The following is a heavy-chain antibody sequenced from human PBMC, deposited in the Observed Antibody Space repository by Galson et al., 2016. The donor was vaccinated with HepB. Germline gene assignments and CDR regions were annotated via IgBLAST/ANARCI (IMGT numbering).Heavy chain of an antibody. CDR2: INAGNGNT. CDR3: ARGYCNVGSCYGGHEYFQH. V-gene: IGHV1-3*01. J-gene: IGHJ1*01. Sequence: SVKVSCKASGYAFTNYAMHWVRQAPGQRLEWMGWINAGNGNTKYPQKFHGRVTITRDTSASTAYMELTSLRSEDTAVYYCARGYCNVGSCYGGHEYFQHWGQGTLVTVSS. D-gene: IGHD2-15*01. CDR1: GYAFTNYA.